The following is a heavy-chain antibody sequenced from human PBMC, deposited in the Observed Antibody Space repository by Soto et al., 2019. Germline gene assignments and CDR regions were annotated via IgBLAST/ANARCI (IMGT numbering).Heavy chain of an antibody. CDR3: AKNGGYDYYDSSGIDC. D-gene: IGHD3-22*01. V-gene: IGHV3-23*01. CDR1: GFTFSSYA. J-gene: IGHJ4*02. Sequence: EVQMLESGGGLVQPGGSLGLSCATSGFTFSSYAMSWVRRAPGKGLEWVSAISGNAAYTYYADSVKGRFTISRDTSQNTLYLQMNSLRAEDTAVYYCAKNGGYDYYDSSGIDCWGQGTLVTVSA. CDR2: ISGNAAYT.